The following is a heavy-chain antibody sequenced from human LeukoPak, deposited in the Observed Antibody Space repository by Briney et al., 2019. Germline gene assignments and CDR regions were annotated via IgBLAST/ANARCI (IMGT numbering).Heavy chain of an antibody. CDR3: ARAYSSSPRFDY. D-gene: IGHD6-6*01. V-gene: IGHV4-59*01. CDR2: IYYSGST. CDR1: GGSISSYY. Sequence: PSETLSLICTVSGGSISSYYWSWIRQPPGKGLEWIGYIYYSGSTNYNPSLKSRVTISVDTSKNQFSLKLSSVTAADTAVYYCARAYSSSPRFDYWGQGTLVTVSS. J-gene: IGHJ4*02.